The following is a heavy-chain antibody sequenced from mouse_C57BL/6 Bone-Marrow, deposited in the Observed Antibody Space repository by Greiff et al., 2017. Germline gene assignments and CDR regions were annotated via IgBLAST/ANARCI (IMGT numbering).Heavy chain of an antibody. J-gene: IGHJ1*03. CDR1: GYTFTDYN. CDR2: INPNNGGT. CDR3: ARVTTVVAPSYWYFDV. Sequence: EVQLQQSGPELVKPGASVKIPCKASGYTFTDYNMDWVKQSHGKSLEWIGDINPNNGGTIYNQKFKGKATLTVDKSSSTASMELRSLTSEDTAVYYCARVTTVVAPSYWYFDVWGTGTTVTVSS. D-gene: IGHD1-1*01. V-gene: IGHV1-18*01.